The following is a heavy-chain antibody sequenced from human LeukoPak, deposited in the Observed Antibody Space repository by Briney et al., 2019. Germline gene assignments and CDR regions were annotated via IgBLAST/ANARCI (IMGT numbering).Heavy chain of an antibody. CDR3: AKEEQGRATGYFDY. CDR1: GFTFSTYA. J-gene: IGHJ4*02. V-gene: IGHV3-30*04. Sequence: GRSLRLSCAASGFTFSTYAMHWVRQAPGKGLEWVAVISYDGSSKYYADSVKGRFTISRDNSKNTLYLQMNSLRGDDTAVYYCAKEEQGRATGYFDYWGQGTLVTVSS. D-gene: IGHD5-24*01. CDR2: ISYDGSSK.